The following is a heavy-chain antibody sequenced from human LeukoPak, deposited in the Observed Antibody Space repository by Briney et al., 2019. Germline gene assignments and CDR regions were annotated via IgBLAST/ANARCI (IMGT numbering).Heavy chain of an antibody. CDR1: GFTFSTYA. CDR3: AKDRGEWPTLFDY. Sequence: PGGSLRLSCAASGFTFSTYAMNWVRQAPGRGLEWVSAISGDGVSPYYADSVRGRFTISRDTSKNTLFLQMNSLGAEDTAIYYCAKDRGEWPTLFDYWGQGTLVTVSS. J-gene: IGHJ4*02. V-gene: IGHV3-23*01. D-gene: IGHD3-10*01. CDR2: ISGDGVSP.